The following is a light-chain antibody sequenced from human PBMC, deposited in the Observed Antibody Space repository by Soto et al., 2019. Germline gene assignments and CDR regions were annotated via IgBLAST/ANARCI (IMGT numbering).Light chain of an antibody. CDR1: QGISNY. V-gene: IGKV1-27*01. CDR2: VAS. J-gene: IGKJ1*01. CDR3: QKYNSAPWT. Sequence: DIQMTQSPSSLSASVGDRVTITCRASQGISNYFAWYQQQPGKVPTLLLYVASTLQSGVPSRFSGSGSVTEFTLTISSLQPEDVATYYCQKYNSAPWTFGQGTKVEIK.